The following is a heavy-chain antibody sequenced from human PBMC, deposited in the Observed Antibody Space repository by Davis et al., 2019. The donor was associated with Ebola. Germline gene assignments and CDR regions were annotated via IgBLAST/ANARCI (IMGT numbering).Heavy chain of an antibody. D-gene: IGHD4-11*01. CDR1: GGTFSSYA. J-gene: IGHJ6*03. V-gene: IGHV1-69*13. CDR2: IIPIFGTA. CDR3: ASTSNGGYYYYYYMDV. Sequence: SVKVSCKASGGTFSSYAISWVRQAPGQGLEWMGGIIPIFGTANYAQKFQGRVTITADESTSTAYMELSSLRSEDTAVYYCASTSNGGYYYYYYMDVWGKGTTVTVSS.